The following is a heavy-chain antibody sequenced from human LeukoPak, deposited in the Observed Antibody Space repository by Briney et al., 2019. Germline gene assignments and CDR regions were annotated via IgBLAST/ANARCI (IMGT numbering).Heavy chain of an antibody. Sequence: GASVKVSCKASGYTFTSYDINWVRQATGQGLEWMGWMNPNSGNTGYAQKFQGRVTMTRNTSISTAYMGLSSLRSEDTAVYYCASLYSSSWYDYMDVWGKGTTVTVSS. J-gene: IGHJ6*03. CDR1: GYTFTSYD. CDR3: ASLYSSSWYDYMDV. CDR2: MNPNSGNT. V-gene: IGHV1-8*01. D-gene: IGHD6-13*01.